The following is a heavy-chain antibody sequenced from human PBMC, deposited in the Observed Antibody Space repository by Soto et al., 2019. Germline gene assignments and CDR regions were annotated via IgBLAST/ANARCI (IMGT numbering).Heavy chain of an antibody. D-gene: IGHD6-13*01. V-gene: IGHV1-69*06. J-gene: IGHJ4*02. CDR1: GGTFSSYA. CDR2: IIPIFGTA. Sequence: ASVKVSCKASGGTFSSYAISWVRQAPGQGLEWMGGIIPIFGTANYAQKFQGRVMITADKSTSTAYMELSSLRSEDTAVYYCARDIYGDAAAGSFFDYWGQGTLVTVSS. CDR3: ARDIYGDAAAGSFFDY.